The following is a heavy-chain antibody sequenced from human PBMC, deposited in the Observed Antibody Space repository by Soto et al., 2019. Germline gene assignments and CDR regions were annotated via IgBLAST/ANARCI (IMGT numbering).Heavy chain of an antibody. D-gene: IGHD2-2*02. CDR2: IIPILGIA. J-gene: IGHJ5*02. V-gene: IGHV1-69*08. Sequence: QVQLVQSGAEVKKPGSSVKVSCKASGGTFSSYTIRWVRQAPGQGLEWMGRIIPILGIANYAQKFQGRVTITADKSTSTAYMELSSLRSEDTAVYYCARDFPLRGYCSSTRFYRPWFYPWCQGTLVTVSS. CDR3: ARDFPLRGYCSSTRFYRPWFYP. CDR1: GGTFSSYT.